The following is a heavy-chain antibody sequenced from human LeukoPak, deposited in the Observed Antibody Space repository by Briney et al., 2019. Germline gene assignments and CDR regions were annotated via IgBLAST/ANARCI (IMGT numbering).Heavy chain of an antibody. CDR2: INHSGST. V-gene: IGHV4-34*01. CDR1: GGSFSGYY. D-gene: IGHD5-24*01. J-gene: IGHJ5*02. CDR3: ARGLGDGYNSNWFDP. Sequence: WETLSLTCAVYGGSFSGYYWSWIRQPPGKGLEWIGEINHSGSTNYNPSLKSRVTISVDTSKNQFSLKLSSVAAADTAVYYCARGLGDGYNSNWFDPWGQGTLVIVSS.